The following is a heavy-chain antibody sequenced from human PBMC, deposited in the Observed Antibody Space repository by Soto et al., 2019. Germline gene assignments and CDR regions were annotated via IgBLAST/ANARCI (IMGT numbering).Heavy chain of an antibody. CDR1: GFPFGDYA. V-gene: IGHV3-49*03. Sequence: EVQLVESGGGLVQPGRSLRLPCTASGFPFGDYAMSWIRQAPGKGLEWVGFIRSTPDGGTTEYAASVRGRFSISRDDSKSIVYLQMNSLKTEDTALYYCTRLPVLSLWMGYSFDYWGQGTLVTVSS. CDR2: IRSTPDGGTT. D-gene: IGHD3-3*01. J-gene: IGHJ4*02. CDR3: TRLPVLSLWMGYSFDY.